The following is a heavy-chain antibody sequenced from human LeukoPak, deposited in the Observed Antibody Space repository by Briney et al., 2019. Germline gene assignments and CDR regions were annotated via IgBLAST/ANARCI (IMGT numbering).Heavy chain of an antibody. CDR2: ISGSGGST. V-gene: IGHV3-23*01. Sequence: GGSLRLSCAVSGFTFSSYWMSWVRQAPGKGLEWVSAISGSGGSTYYADSVKGRFTISRDNSKNTLYLQMNSLRAEDTAVYYCAKTKYYYGSGSYPPYFDYWGQGTLVTVSS. CDR3: AKTKYYYGSGSYPPYFDY. D-gene: IGHD3-10*01. CDR1: GFTFSSYW. J-gene: IGHJ4*02.